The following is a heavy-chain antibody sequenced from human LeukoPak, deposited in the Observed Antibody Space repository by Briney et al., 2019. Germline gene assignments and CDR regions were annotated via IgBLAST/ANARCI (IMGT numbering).Heavy chain of an antibody. CDR1: GGTFSSYA. J-gene: IGHJ3*02. CDR2: IIPIFGTA. Sequence: AASVKVSCKASGGTFSSYAISWVRQAPGQGLEWMGGIIPIFGTANYAQKFQGRVTITADKSTSTAYMELSSLRSEDTAVYYCARDRSNLIMFTLGGVDAFDIWGQGTMVTVSS. D-gene: IGHD3-16*01. V-gene: IGHV1-69*06. CDR3: ARDRSNLIMFTLGGVDAFDI.